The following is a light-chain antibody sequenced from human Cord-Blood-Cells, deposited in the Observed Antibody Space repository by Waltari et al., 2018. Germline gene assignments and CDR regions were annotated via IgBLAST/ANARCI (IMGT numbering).Light chain of an antibody. CDR2: EGS. J-gene: IGLJ3*02. V-gene: IGLV2-23*01. CDR1: SSDVASYTL. CDR3: CSYAGSSTWV. Sequence: QSALTQPAPVSGSPGQAPTPPSTVTSSDVASYTLVTWYQQHPAKAPKLMIYEGSKRPSGVSNRFSGSKSGNTASLTISGLQAEDEADYYCCSYAGSSTWVFGGGTKLTVL.